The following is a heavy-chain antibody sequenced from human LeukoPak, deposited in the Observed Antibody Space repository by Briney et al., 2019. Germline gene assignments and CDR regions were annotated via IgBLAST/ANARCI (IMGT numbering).Heavy chain of an antibody. Sequence: GGSLRLSCAASGFTLSNHWMTWVRQVPGRGPEWVANVNRDGSETYYLDSVKGRFTISKDNAKNSLYLQMNSLKAEDTALYHCARNNGMDVWGQGTTVIVSS. CDR1: GFTLSNHW. CDR3: ARNNGMDV. V-gene: IGHV3-7*03. CDR2: VNRDGSET. J-gene: IGHJ6*02.